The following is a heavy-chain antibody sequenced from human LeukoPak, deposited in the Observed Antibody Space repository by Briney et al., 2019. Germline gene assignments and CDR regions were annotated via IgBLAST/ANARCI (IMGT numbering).Heavy chain of an antibody. Sequence: ASVKVSCKPSGYTFTSYGISWVRQAPGQGLEWMGWISAYNGNTNYAQKLQGRVTMTTDTSTSTAYMELRSLRSDDTAVYYCARTRAEVGATNNYYYYYMDVWGKGTTVTISS. V-gene: IGHV1-18*01. CDR1: GYTFTSYG. J-gene: IGHJ6*03. CDR3: ARTRAEVGATNNYYYYYMDV. CDR2: ISAYNGNT. D-gene: IGHD1-26*01.